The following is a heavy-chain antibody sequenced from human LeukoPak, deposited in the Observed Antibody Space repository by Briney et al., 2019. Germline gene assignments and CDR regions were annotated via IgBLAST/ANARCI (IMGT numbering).Heavy chain of an antibody. CDR1: GFTFSSYS. D-gene: IGHD2-15*01. CDR2: ISSSSSYI. CDR3: AGLVVAATRYYMDV. Sequence: PGGSLRLSCAASGFTFSSYSMNWVRQAPGKGLEWVSSISSSSSYIYYADSVKGRFTISRDNAKNSLYLQMNSLRAEDTAVYYCAGLVVAATRYYMDVWGKRTTVTVSS. J-gene: IGHJ6*03. V-gene: IGHV3-21*01.